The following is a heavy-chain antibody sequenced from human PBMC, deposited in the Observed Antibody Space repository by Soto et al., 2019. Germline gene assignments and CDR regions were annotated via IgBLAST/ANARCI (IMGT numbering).Heavy chain of an antibody. CDR1: GYSFSTNW. Sequence: EVQLVQSGAEVKKPGESLKISCQGSGYSFSTNWIGWVRQMPGKGLECMGIIYPGDSETRYSPSFQGQVIISADKSISTAYLQWSGLKASDTAMYYCVRKYSSGWYDAFDIWGQGTMVTVSS. CDR3: VRKYSSGWYDAFDI. J-gene: IGHJ3*02. D-gene: IGHD6-19*01. CDR2: IYPGDSET. V-gene: IGHV5-51*03.